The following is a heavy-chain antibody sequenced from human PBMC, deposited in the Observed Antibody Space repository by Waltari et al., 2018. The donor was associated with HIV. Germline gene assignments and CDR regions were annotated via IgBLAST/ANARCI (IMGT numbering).Heavy chain of an antibody. CDR3: ARDGARQWLVQGGFDY. CDR2: ISSSSRYI. Sequence: EVQLVESGGGLVKPGGSLRLSCAVSGLTFSTYSMSWVRQAPGKGLEWVSCISSSSRYIYYADSVKGRFTISRDNAKNSLFLQMDSLRAEDTAVYYCARDGARQWLVQGGFDYWGQGALVTVSS. D-gene: IGHD6-19*01. CDR1: GLTFSTYS. V-gene: IGHV3-21*01. J-gene: IGHJ4*02.